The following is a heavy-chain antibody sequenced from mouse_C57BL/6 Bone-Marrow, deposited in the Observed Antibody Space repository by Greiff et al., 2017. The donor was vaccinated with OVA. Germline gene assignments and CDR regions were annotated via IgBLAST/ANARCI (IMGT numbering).Heavy chain of an antibody. CDR2: ISDGGSYT. J-gene: IGHJ4*01. CDR3: ARIYYDYGRGSMDY. V-gene: IGHV5-4*03. D-gene: IGHD2-4*01. CDR1: GFTFSSYA. Sequence: EVKVVESGGGLVKPGGSLKLSCAASGFTFSSYAMSWVRQTPEKRLEWVATISDGGSYTYYPDNVKGRFTISRDNAKNNLYLQMSHLKSEDTAMYYCARIYYDYGRGSMDYWGQGTSVTVSS.